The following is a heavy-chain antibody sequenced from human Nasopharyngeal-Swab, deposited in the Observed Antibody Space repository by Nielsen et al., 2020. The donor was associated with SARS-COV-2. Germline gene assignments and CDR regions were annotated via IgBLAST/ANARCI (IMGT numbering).Heavy chain of an antibody. D-gene: IGHD1-7*01. Sequence: GESLKISCAASGFTFSSYWMSWVLQAPGKGLDCVANIKQDGSEKYYVDSVKGRFTISRDNAKNSLYLQMNSLRAEDTAVYYCARVGLGYNWNYFDPHYYYGMDVWGQGTTVTVSS. J-gene: IGHJ6*02. V-gene: IGHV3-7*03. CDR2: IKQDGSEK. CDR1: GFTFSSYW. CDR3: ARVGLGYNWNYFDPHYYYGMDV.